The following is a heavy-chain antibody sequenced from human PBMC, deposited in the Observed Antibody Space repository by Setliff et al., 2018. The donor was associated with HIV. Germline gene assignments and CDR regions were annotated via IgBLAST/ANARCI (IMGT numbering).Heavy chain of an antibody. V-gene: IGHV4-4*09. J-gene: IGHJ3*02. Sequence: PSETLSLTCTVSGASISSSFWSWIRQTPGKGLEWIGYIYTNEKSNSIPALRGRVTMSVDSSKNQFFLNLTSVTAADTAVYFCARRRAWEVLIDAFDIWGQGTMVTVSS. CDR3: ARRRAWEVLIDAFDI. CDR1: GASISSSF. D-gene: IGHD1-26*01. CDR2: IYTNEKS.